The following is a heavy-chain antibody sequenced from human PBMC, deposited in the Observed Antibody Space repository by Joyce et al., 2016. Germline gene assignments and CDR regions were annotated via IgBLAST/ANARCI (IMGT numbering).Heavy chain of an antibody. CDR3: ATLSHCSGGSCFSGFFDY. V-gene: IGHV3-23*01. Sequence: EVQLLESGGDLVQPGGSLRLSCVASGFTFSTYVMSWVRQVPGRGLEWVSAITGNGGSTFYADSLKGRFTISRDSSKNTLYLQMNSLRAEDTAMYYCATLSHCSGGSCFSGFFDYWGQGSLVSVSS. CDR1: GFTFSTYV. CDR2: ITGNGGST. J-gene: IGHJ4*02. D-gene: IGHD2/OR15-2a*01.